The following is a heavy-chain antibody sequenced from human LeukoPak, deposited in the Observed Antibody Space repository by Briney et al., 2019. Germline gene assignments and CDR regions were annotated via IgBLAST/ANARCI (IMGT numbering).Heavy chain of an antibody. CDR3: AKDSGDDPDFFDY. J-gene: IGHJ4*02. CDR1: RFTFSSYT. CDR2: LSANGGST. Sequence: GGSLRLSCEASASRFTFSSYTMSWVRQAPGKGLEWVSSLSANGGSTYHADSVKGRFTISRDNSKNTLYLQMDNLRAEDTAIYYCAKDSGDDPDFFDYWGRGALVTVSS. D-gene: IGHD4-17*01. V-gene: IGHV3-23*01.